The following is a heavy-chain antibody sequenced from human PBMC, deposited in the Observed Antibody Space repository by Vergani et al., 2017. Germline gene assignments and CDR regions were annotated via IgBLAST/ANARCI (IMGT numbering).Heavy chain of an antibody. D-gene: IGHD6-19*01. CDR2: ISAYNGNT. V-gene: IGHV1-18*01. J-gene: IGHJ6*02. CDR1: GYTFTSYG. Sequence: QVQLVQSGAEVKKPGASVKVSCKASGYTFTSYGISWVRQAPGQGLEWMGWISAYNGNTNYAQKLQGRVTMTTDTSTSTAYMELRSLRSDDTAVYYCARFGPRPPLSIAVALRFIQYYYYYGIDVWGQGTTVTVSS. CDR3: ARFGPRPPLSIAVALRFIQYYYYYGIDV.